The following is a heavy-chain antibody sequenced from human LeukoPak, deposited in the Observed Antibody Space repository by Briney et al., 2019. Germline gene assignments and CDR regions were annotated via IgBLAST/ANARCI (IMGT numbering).Heavy chain of an antibody. CDR3: ARGGMIYCSGGSCYSGEKSRYYYYMDV. D-gene: IGHD2-15*01. Sequence: ASVKVSCKASGYTFTSYAITWVRQAPGQGPEWMGWISPYNGDRRDALKFQDRVTMTTDTSTTTAYMELRSLRSDDTAVYYCARGGMIYCSGGSCYSGEKSRYYYYMDVWGKGTTVTVSS. CDR2: ISPYNGDR. CDR1: GYTFTSYA. J-gene: IGHJ6*03. V-gene: IGHV1-18*01.